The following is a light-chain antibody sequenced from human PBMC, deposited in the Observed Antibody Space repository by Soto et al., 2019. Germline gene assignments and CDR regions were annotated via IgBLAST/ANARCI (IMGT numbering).Light chain of an antibody. V-gene: IGKV3-11*01. CDR1: QTVSSR. CDR2: DSS. J-gene: IGKJ1*01. Sequence: EIVLTQSQATLSSSPGERATLSCRASQTVSSRLAWYQHKPGQAPRLLIYDSSNRATGIPARFSGSGSGTDFTLTISSLEPEDFAVYYCHQRKSWHRTFGQGTKVDIK. CDR3: HQRKSWHRT.